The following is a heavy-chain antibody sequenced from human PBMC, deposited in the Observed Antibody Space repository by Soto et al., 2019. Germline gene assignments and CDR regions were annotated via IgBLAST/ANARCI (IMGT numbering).Heavy chain of an antibody. J-gene: IGHJ6*02. CDR1: GFTFSSYG. Sequence: QVQLVESGGGVVQPGRSLRLSCAASGFTFSSYGMHWVRQAPGKGLEWVAVISYDGSNKYYADSVKGRFTISRDNSKNPLYLQMNSLRAEDTAVYYCAKAPRLPGLGMDVWGQGTTVTVSS. CDR3: AKAPRLPGLGMDV. V-gene: IGHV3-30*18. CDR2: ISYDGSNK.